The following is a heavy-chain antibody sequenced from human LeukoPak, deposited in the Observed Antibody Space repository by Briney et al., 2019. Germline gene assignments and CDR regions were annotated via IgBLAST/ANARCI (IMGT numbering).Heavy chain of an antibody. J-gene: IGHJ4*02. CDR3: AKAPDYDILTGSYFDY. D-gene: IGHD3-9*01. CDR1: GFTFGSYA. Sequence: PGGSLRLSCAASGFTFGSYAMSWVRQAPGKGLECVSGISGSGGKTYYADSVKGRFTISRDNSKNTLYLQMNSLRAEDTAVYYCAKAPDYDILTGSYFDYWGQGTLVTVSS. CDR2: ISGSGGKT. V-gene: IGHV3-23*01.